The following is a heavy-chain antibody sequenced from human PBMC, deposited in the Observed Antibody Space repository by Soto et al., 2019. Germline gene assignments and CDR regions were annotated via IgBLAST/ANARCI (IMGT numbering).Heavy chain of an antibody. CDR1: GFAFSSYW. CDR2: IKQGGSEK. CDR3: ARDLTKDIVVVTAAIKTRHYYYYYGMDV. Sequence: SXASGFAFSSYWMSWVRQAPGKGLEWVANIKQGGSEKYYVDSVKGRFTISRDNAKNSLYLQMNSLRAEDTAVYYCARDLTKDIVVVTAAIKTRHYYYYYGMDVRGQGTTVTVSS. J-gene: IGHJ6*02. V-gene: IGHV3-7*01. D-gene: IGHD2-2*02.